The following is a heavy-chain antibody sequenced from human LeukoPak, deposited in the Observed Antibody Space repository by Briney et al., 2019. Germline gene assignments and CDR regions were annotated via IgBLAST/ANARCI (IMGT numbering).Heavy chain of an antibody. CDR2: INPSGGST. CDR1: GYTFTSYY. CDR3: ARDRGCSGGSCYGMDV. Sequence: ASVKVSCKASGYTFTSYYLYWVRQAPGQGLEWMGVINPSGGSTTSAQKFQGRVTMTRDTSTSTVYMELSSLRSEDTAVYYCARDRGCSGGSCYGMDVWGQGTTVTVSS. V-gene: IGHV1-46*01. J-gene: IGHJ6*02. D-gene: IGHD2-15*01.